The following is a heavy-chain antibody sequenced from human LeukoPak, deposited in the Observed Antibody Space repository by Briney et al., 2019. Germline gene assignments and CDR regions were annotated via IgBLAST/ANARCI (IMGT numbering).Heavy chain of an antibody. J-gene: IGHJ4*02. V-gene: IGHV3-30*18. CDR1: GFSFISYG. Sequence: GGSLRLSCAASGFSFISYGMHWVSQAPGKGLEWVGVISDDGRNKKYADSVKGRFTISRDNSKDTLYLQMNSLRDEDTAVYYCAKRPSDYGDYVTYFDYWGQGTLVTVSS. CDR2: ISDDGRNK. CDR3: AKRPSDYGDYVTYFDY. D-gene: IGHD4-17*01.